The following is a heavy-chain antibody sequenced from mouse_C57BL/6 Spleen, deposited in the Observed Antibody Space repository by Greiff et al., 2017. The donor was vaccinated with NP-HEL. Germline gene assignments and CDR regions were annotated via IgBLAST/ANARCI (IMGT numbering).Heavy chain of an antibody. D-gene: IGHD3-2*02. CDR3: TLDSSRYWFAY. CDR1: GFNIKDYY. CDR2: IDPEDGET. V-gene: IGHV14-2*01. J-gene: IGHJ3*01. Sequence: VQRQQSGAELVKPGASVKLSCTASGFNIKDYYMHWVKQRTEQGLEWIGRIDPEDGETKYAPKFQGKATITADTASNTPYLQLSSLTSENSAVYCCTLDSSRYWFAYWGQGTLVTVSA.